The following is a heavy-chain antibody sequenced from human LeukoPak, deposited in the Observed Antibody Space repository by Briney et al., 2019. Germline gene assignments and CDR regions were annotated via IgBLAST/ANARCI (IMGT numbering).Heavy chain of an antibody. J-gene: IGHJ4*02. D-gene: IGHD5-12*01. CDR1: GGSFSGYY. Sequence: PSETLSLTCAVYGGSFSGYYWNWIRQPPGKGLEWIGEINHSGSTNYNPSLKSRVTISVDTSKKQSSLKLSSVTAADTAVYYCALSGYSGYDYRLDYWGQGTLVTVSS. CDR3: ALSGYSGYDYRLDY. CDR2: INHSGST. V-gene: IGHV4-34*01.